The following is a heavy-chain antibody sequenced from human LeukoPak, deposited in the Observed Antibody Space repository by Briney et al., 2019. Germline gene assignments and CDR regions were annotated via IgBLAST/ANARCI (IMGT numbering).Heavy chain of an antibody. V-gene: IGHV3-21*01. CDR2: ISSNGNYI. D-gene: IGHD5-18*01. Sequence: KSGGSLRLSCAASGFTFNTYAMNCVRQAPGKGLEWISSISSNGNYIYYADSLKGRFTVSRDNANNSLYVQMISLRAEDTAVYYCAREYIYGYLDYWGQGTLVTVSS. CDR3: AREYIYGYLDY. CDR1: GFTFNTYA. J-gene: IGHJ4*02.